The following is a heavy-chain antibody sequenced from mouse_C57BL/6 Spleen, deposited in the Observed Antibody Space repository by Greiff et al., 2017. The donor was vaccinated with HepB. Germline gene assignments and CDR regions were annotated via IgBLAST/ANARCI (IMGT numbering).Heavy chain of an antibody. D-gene: IGHD2-3*01. CDR2: IGPGSGST. Sequence: QVQLQQSGPELVKPGASVKISCKASGYAFSSSWMNWVKQRPGKGLEWIGKIGPGSGSTYYNEKFKGKATLTADKSSSTAYMQLSSLTSEDSAVYFCARDGYYAWFAYWGQGTLVTVSA. J-gene: IGHJ3*01. CDR3: ARDGYYAWFAY. V-gene: IGHV1-77*01. CDR1: GYAFSSSW.